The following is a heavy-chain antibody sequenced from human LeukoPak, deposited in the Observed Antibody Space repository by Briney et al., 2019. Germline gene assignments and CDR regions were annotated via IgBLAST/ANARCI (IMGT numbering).Heavy chain of an antibody. CDR2: IRYDGSNK. CDR3: AKERHCSGGSCRYFDY. J-gene: IGHJ4*02. CDR1: GFTFSYYG. D-gene: IGHD2-15*01. V-gene: IGHV3-30*02. Sequence: PGGSLRLSCAASGFTFSYYGMHWVRQAPGKGLEWVAFIRYDGSNKYYADSVKGRFTISRDNSKNTLYLQMNSLRAEDTAVYYCAKERHCSGGSCRYFDYWGQGTLVTVSS.